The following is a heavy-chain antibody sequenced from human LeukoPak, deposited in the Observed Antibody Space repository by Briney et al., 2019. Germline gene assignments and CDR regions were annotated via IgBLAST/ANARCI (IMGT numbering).Heavy chain of an antibody. V-gene: IGHV3-21*01. J-gene: IGHJ4*02. D-gene: IGHD6-19*01. CDR2: ISSSSSYI. CDR1: GFTFSSYS. CDR3: TSGMGGWYPDY. Sequence: GGSLRLSCAASGFTFSSYSMNWVRQAPGKGLEWVSSISSSSSYICYADSVKGRFTISRDNARNSLYLQMNSLRAEDTAVYYCTSGMGGWYPDYWGQGTLVTVSS.